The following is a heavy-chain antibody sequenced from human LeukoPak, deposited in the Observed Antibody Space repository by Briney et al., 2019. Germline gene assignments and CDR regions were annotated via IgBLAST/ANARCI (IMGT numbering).Heavy chain of an antibody. CDR2: ISYDGSNK. V-gene: IGHV3-30*03. CDR1: GFTFSSYG. D-gene: IGHD1-26*01. CDR3: GRDLGGRGGA. Sequence: QPGGSLRLSCAASGFTFSSYGMHWVRQAPGKGLEWVAVISYDGSNKYYADSVKGRFTISRDNSKSTLYLQMNSLRTEDTAVYYCGRDLGGRGGAWGQGTLVTVSS. J-gene: IGHJ5*02.